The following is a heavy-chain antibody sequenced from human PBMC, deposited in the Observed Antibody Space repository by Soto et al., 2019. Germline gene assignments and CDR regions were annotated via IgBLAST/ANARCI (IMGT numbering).Heavy chain of an antibody. J-gene: IGHJ6*03. CDR3: ARGARALYYRDV. V-gene: IGHV3-74*01. Sequence: EVQLVESGGGLVQPGGSLRLSCAASGFTFNNYWLHWVRQAPGKGLVWVSRINGDGSNTNYADSVTGRFTISRDNAKNRVYRKMNSLRAEDTAVYYCARGARALYYRDVGGKGTTVTVSS. CDR2: INGDGSNT. CDR1: GFTFNNYW.